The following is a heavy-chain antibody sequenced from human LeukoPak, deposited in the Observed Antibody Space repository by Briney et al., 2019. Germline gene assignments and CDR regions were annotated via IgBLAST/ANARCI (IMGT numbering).Heavy chain of an antibody. CDR2: IYPEDSDS. J-gene: IGHJ6*03. D-gene: IGHD5-12*01. V-gene: IGHV5-51*01. Sequence: GESLKISCEGSGYSFSNYWIAWVRQMPGKGLEWMGVIYPEDSDSRYSSPTFQGQVTISADKSMSTAYLHWSSLKASDTAVYYCARVVGSGYRAQYMDVWGKGTTVTVSS. CDR3: ARVVGSGYRAQYMDV. CDR1: GYSFSNYW.